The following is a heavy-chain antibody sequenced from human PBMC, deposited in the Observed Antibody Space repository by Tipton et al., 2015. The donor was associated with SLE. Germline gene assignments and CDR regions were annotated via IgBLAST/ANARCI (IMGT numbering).Heavy chain of an antibody. CDR2: IYPGESA. J-gene: IGHJ4*02. D-gene: IGHD1-1*01. V-gene: IGHV4-61*09. CDR3: ARAALLGWNPDY. Sequence: TLSLTCTLSGGSINSGGYYWGWVRRPAGKGLEWIGHIYPGESANYNPSLQSRLSLSVDTSKNQISLRLNSVTAGDTAVYYCARAALLGWNPDYWGQGTAVIVSS. CDR1: GGSINSGGYY.